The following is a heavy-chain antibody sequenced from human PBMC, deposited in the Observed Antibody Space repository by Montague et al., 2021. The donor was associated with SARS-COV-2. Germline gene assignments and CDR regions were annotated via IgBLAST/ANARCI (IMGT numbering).Heavy chain of an antibody. CDR2: INYSGIT. V-gene: IGHV4-59*01. CDR1: GGSISTYY. Sequence: SETLSLTCTVSGGSISTYYWSWIRQPPGKGLEWIAYINYSGITNXNPSLKSRVSVSLDTSKNHFSLNLKSVTAADTAVYYCARSGWLTRGFDSWGQGTLV. CDR3: ARSGWLTRGFDS. J-gene: IGHJ4*02. D-gene: IGHD5-12*01.